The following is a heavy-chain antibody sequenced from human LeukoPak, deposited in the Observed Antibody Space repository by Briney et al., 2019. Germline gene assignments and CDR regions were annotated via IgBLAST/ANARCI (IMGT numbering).Heavy chain of an antibody. CDR3: ARDFSNFGDF. CDR1: GYTFTSYG. CDR2: ISGYNGVT. Sequence: ASVKVSCKTSGYTFTSYGVSWVRQAPGQGLAWMGWISGYNGVTRYPQTFQDRITMTTDTSASTVYMELKNLTSGDTAVYFCARDFSNFGDFWGQGTLITVSA. D-gene: IGHD3-3*01. J-gene: IGHJ4*02. V-gene: IGHV1-18*01.